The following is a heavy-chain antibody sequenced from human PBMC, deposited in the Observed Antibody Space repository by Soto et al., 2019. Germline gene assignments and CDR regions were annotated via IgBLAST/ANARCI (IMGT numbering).Heavy chain of an antibody. J-gene: IGHJ6*02. CDR2: IDWDDDK. CDR3: ARTTVTQSAPYYYYYYGMDV. CDR1: GFSLSTSGMC. Sequence: SGPTLVNPTQTLTLTCTFSGFSLSTSGMCVSWIRQPPGKALEWLALIDWDDDKYYSTSLKTRLTISKDTSKNQVVLTMTNMDPVDTATYYCARTTVTQSAPYYYYYYGMDVWGQGTTVTVS. D-gene: IGHD4-4*01. V-gene: IGHV2-70*01.